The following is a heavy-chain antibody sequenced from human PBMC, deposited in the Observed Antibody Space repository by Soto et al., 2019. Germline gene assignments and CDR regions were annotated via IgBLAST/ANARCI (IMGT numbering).Heavy chain of an antibody. Sequence: EVQLVESGGGLVQPWGSLRLSCAASGFTFSSYWMSWVRQAPGKGLEWVANMNQDGSQNFYVDSVKGRFTISRDNAKTSLYLQMNSLRDEDTAVYYCARDYGWGWLRFDYWGRGTLVTVSS. V-gene: IGHV3-7*01. CDR3: ARDYGWGWLRFDY. D-gene: IGHD3-16*01. CDR2: MNQDGSQN. CDR1: GFTFSSYW. J-gene: IGHJ4*02.